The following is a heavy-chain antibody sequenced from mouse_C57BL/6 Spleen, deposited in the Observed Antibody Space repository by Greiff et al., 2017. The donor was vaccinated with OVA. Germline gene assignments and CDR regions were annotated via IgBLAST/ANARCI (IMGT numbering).Heavy chain of an antibody. CDR1: GFTFSSYA. CDR2: ISDGGSYT. J-gene: IGHJ2*01. V-gene: IGHV5-4*01. D-gene: IGHD6-1*01. Sequence: EVKLVESGGGLVKPGGSLKLSCAASGFTFSSYAMSWVRQTPEKRLEWVATISDGGSYTYCPDNVKGRFTISRDNAKNNLYLQMSHLKSEDTAMYYCARDVPDGLYFDYWGQGTTLTVSS. CDR3: ARDVPDGLYFDY.